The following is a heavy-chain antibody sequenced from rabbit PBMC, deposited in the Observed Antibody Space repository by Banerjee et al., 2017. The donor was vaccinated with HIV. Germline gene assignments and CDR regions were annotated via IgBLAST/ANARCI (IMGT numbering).Heavy chain of an antibody. V-gene: IGHV1S45*01. D-gene: IGHD4-2*01. Sequence: QEQLEESGGDLVKPGGTLTLTCTASGIDFSSNYWMCWVRQAPGKGLEWIACINTSSGNTVYASWAKGRFTISKTPSTTVTLQMTSLTAADTATYFCARRADYAGGGNFNLWGQGTLVTVS. CDR1: GIDFSSNYW. J-gene: IGHJ4*01. CDR3: ARRADYAGGGNFNL. CDR2: INTSSGNT.